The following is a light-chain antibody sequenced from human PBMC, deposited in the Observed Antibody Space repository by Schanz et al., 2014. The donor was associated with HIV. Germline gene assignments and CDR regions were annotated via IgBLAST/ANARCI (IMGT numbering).Light chain of an antibody. CDR1: YSNIGNNY. CDR2: LNN. CDR3: GTWENTLTGEI. Sequence: SVFPPPPSVSAAPGQKVTITCSGTYSNIGNNYVSWYQQFPGAAPRLLMYLNNQRPSGIPDRFSGSKSGTSATLVISDLQTGDEADYYCGTWENTLTGEIFGGGTKVTVL. V-gene: IGLV1-51*01. J-gene: IGLJ2*01.